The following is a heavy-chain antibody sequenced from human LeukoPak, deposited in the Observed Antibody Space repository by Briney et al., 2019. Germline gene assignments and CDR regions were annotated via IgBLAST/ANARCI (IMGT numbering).Heavy chain of an antibody. V-gene: IGHV1-2*02. Sequence: ASVKVSCKASGGTFSSYAISWVRQALGQGLEWMGRIIPNSGGTNYAQMFQGRVTMTRDTSISTAYMELSRLRSDDTAVYYCASGYDFWSGYYYMDVWGKGTTVTVSS. CDR2: IIPNSGGT. D-gene: IGHD3-3*01. J-gene: IGHJ6*03. CDR1: GGTFSSYA. CDR3: ASGYDFWSGYYYMDV.